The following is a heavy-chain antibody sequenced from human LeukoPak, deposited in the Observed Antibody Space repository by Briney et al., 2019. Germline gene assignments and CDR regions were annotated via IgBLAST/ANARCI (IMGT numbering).Heavy chain of an antibody. D-gene: IGHD6-19*01. V-gene: IGHV4-34*01. CDR2: INHSGST. Sequence: ETLSLTCAVSGGSFNSYYWSWIRQPPGKGLEWIGEINHSGSTNYNPSLKSRVTISVDTSKNQFSLKLSSVTAADTAVYYCARHKYSSGWPPEGAFDIWGQGTMVTVSS. J-gene: IGHJ3*02. CDR3: ARHKYSSGWPPEGAFDI. CDR1: GGSFNSYY.